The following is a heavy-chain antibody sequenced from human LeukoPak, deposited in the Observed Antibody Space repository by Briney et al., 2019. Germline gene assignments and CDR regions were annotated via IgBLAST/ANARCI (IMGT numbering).Heavy chain of an antibody. CDR3: ANRRYDSSDYYYGDFDY. CDR1: GYTLSELS. V-gene: IGHV1-24*01. Sequence: GASVKVSCKVSGYTLSELSMHWVRQAPGKGLEWMGGFDPEDGERIYAQKFQGRVTMTEDTSTETAYMELSSLRSEDTAVYYCANRRYDSSDYYYGDFDYWGQGTLVTVSS. CDR2: FDPEDGER. D-gene: IGHD3-22*01. J-gene: IGHJ4*02.